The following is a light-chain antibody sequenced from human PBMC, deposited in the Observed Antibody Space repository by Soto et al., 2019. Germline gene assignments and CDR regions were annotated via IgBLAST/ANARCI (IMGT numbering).Light chain of an antibody. CDR1: SSDVGNYDY. CDR2: DVS. Sequence: QSALTQPPSASGSPGQSVTISCTGTSSDVGNYDYVSWYQQHPGKAPKLIIYDVSKRTSGVPERFSGSKSGNTASLTVSGLQADDEAEDYCTAYGGSNTFCVFGPGTKVTVL. V-gene: IGLV2-8*01. CDR3: TAYGGSNTFCV. J-gene: IGLJ1*01.